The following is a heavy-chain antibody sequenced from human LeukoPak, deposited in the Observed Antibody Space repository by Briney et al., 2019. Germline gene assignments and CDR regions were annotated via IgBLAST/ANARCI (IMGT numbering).Heavy chain of an antibody. D-gene: IGHD2-2*01. Sequence: GASVKVSCKASGYTFTSYAMHWVRQAPGQRLEWMGWINAGNGNTKYSQKFQGRVTITRDTSASTAYMELSSLRSEDTAVYYCARGRPYCSSTSYSRGGWFDPWGQGTLVTVSS. CDR1: GYTFTSYA. V-gene: IGHV1-3*01. J-gene: IGHJ5*02. CDR2: INAGNGNT. CDR3: ARGRPYCSSTSYSRGGWFDP.